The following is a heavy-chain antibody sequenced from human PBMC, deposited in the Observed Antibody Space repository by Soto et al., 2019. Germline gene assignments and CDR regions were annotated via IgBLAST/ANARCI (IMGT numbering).Heavy chain of an antibody. CDR2: ISWNSGSI. Sequence: GGSLRLSCAASGFTFDDYAMHWVRQAPGKGLEWVSGISWNSGSIGYADSVKGRFTISRDNAKNSLYLQMNSLRAEDTALYYCAKDIKGGEMATIMSYWGQGTLVTVSS. D-gene: IGHD5-12*01. CDR3: AKDIKGGEMATIMSY. CDR1: GFTFDDYA. V-gene: IGHV3-9*01. J-gene: IGHJ4*02.